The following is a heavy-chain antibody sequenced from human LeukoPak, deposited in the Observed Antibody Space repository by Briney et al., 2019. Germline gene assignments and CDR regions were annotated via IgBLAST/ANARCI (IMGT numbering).Heavy chain of an antibody. Sequence: PSETLSLTCTVSGGSISSGSYYWSWIRQPAGKGLKWIGRIYTSGSTNYNPSLKSRVTISVDTSKHQFSLKLSSVTAADTAVYYCARGITIFGVVTAFFDYWGQGTLVTVSS. V-gene: IGHV4-61*02. CDR3: ARGITIFGVVTAFFDY. CDR2: IYTSGST. J-gene: IGHJ4*02. CDR1: GGSISSGSYY. D-gene: IGHD3-3*01.